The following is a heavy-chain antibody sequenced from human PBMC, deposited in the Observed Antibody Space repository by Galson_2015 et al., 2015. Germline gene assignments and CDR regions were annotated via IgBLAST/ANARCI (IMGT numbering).Heavy chain of an antibody. D-gene: IGHD1-1*01. CDR2: INAGYGDI. V-gene: IGHV1-3*01. CDR1: GYTFTVYA. CDR3: ARDHGYANEYFQY. J-gene: IGHJ1*01. Sequence: SVKVSCKASGYTFTVYAIHWVRQAPGQRLEWMGWINAGYGDIKYSQKFQGRVTITRDTSASTAYMELGSLRSEDTAVYFCARDHGYANEYFQYWGQCTLVTVSS.